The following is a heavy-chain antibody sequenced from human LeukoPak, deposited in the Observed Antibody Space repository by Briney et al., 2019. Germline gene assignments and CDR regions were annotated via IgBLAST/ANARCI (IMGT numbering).Heavy chain of an antibody. CDR3: ARGSRRRFGEFVHEFDY. CDR2: INHSGST. Sequence: ASETLSLTCAVYGGSFSGYYWSWIRQPPGKGLEWIGEINHSGSTNYNPSLKSRVTISVDTSKNQFSLKLSSVTAADTAVYYCARGSRRRFGEFVHEFDYWGQGTLVTVSS. D-gene: IGHD3-10*01. V-gene: IGHV4-34*01. CDR1: GGSFSGYY. J-gene: IGHJ4*02.